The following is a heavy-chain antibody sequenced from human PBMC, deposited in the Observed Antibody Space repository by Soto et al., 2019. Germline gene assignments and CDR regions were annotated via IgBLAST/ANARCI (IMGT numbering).Heavy chain of an antibody. Sequence: QVHLVQSGAEVRKPGASVKVSCKASGYTFSSYAMHWVRQAPGQRLEWMGWINAGYGNTKSSQKFQGRVTISRDTSASTAYMELTRLRSEYTAVYYCARDTGDGTFDFWGQGTLVTVSS. CDR2: INAGYGNT. J-gene: IGHJ4*02. D-gene: IGHD7-27*01. CDR3: ARDTGDGTFDF. CDR1: GYTFSSYA. V-gene: IGHV1-3*01.